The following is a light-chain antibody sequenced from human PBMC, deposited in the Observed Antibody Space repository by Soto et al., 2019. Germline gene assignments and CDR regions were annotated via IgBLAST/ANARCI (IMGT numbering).Light chain of an antibody. Sequence: IQMTQTPSTLSASVRDRVTITCRASQSISSWLAWYQQKPGKAPKLLIYKASSLESGVPSRFSGSGSGTEFTLTISSLQPDDFATYYCQQYNSYWTFGQGTKV. V-gene: IGKV1-5*03. CDR1: QSISSW. CDR3: QQYNSYWT. CDR2: KAS. J-gene: IGKJ1*01.